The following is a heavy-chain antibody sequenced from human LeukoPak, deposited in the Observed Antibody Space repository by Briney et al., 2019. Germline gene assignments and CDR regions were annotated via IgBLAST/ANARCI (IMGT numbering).Heavy chain of an antibody. CDR2: ISSSGSTI. CDR1: GFTFSSYE. V-gene: IGHV3-48*03. D-gene: IGHD7-27*01. Sequence: PGGSLRLSCAASGFTFSSYEMNWVRQAPGKGLEWVSYISSSGSTIYYADSVKGRFTISSDNAKNSLYLQMNSLRAEDTAVYYCARVQYWGSSRTYGMDVWGQGTAVTVSS. CDR3: ARVQYWGSSRTYGMDV. J-gene: IGHJ6*02.